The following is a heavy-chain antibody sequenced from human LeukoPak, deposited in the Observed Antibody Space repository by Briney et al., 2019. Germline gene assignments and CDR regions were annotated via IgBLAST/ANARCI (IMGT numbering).Heavy chain of an antibody. V-gene: IGHV3-7*03. Sequence: GGSPRLSCVASGFTFGKYWMSWVRQAPGKGLEWVANIKLDGSEKNYVDSVKGRFTISKDNTKNSLYLQMNSLRAEDRAVFYCARDRYVTWSRRGNFDFWGQGTLVTVSS. J-gene: IGHJ4*02. D-gene: IGHD3-3*01. CDR2: IKLDGSEK. CDR3: ARDRYVTWSRRGNFDF. CDR1: GFTFGKYW.